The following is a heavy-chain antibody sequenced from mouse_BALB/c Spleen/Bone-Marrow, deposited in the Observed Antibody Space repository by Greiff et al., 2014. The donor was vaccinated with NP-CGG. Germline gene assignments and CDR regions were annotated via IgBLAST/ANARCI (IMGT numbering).Heavy chain of an antibody. V-gene: IGHV14-4*02. Sequence: EVQLQQSGAELVRSGASVKLSCTASGFNIKDYYMHWVKQRPEQGLEWIGWIDPENGDTEYAPKFQGKATMTADTSSNTAYLQLSSLTSEDTAVYYCNAAISYGNYFDVWGAGTTVTVSS. D-gene: IGHD2-1*01. CDR2: IDPENGDT. CDR3: NAAISYGNYFDV. CDR1: GFNIKDYY. J-gene: IGHJ1*01.